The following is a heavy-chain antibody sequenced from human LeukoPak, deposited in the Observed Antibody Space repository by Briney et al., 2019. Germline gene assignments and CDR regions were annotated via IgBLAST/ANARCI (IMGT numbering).Heavy chain of an antibody. CDR2: IYPGDSDT. D-gene: IGHD6-13*01. Sequence: GESLKISCKGSGYSFTSYWIGWVRQMPGKGLEWMGVIYPGDSDTRYSPSFQGQVTISADKSIRTAYLQWSSLKASDTAMYYCAMAAGGYYYGMDVWGQGTTVTVSS. J-gene: IGHJ6*02. CDR3: AMAAGGYYYGMDV. CDR1: GYSFTSYW. V-gene: IGHV5-51*01.